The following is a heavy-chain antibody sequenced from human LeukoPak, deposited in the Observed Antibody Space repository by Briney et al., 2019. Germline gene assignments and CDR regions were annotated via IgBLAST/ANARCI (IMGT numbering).Heavy chain of an antibody. CDR2: IVYSGTT. Sequence: GSLRLSCAASGFSFNSDWMDWVRQPPGKGLEWIGSIVYSGTTHYDPSLKSRVTISVDTSKSQFSLRLSSVTAADTAIYYCARDFGDHRIDYWGQGTLVTVSS. J-gene: IGHJ4*02. V-gene: IGHV4-39*01. D-gene: IGHD4-17*01. CDR3: ARDFGDHRIDY. CDR1: GFSFNSDW.